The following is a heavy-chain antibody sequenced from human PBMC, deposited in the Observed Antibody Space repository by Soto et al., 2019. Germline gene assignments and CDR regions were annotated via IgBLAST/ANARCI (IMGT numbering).Heavy chain of an antibody. CDR3: ARGGYGDY. Sequence: QVHLVQSGAEVKKPGASVKVSCKGSGYAFTTYGITWVRQAPGQGLEWMGWISAHNGNKNYAQKLRGRVTVPRYTSTSTAYMELRSLRSDDTAVYYCARGGYGDYWGQGALVTVSS. V-gene: IGHV1-18*01. CDR1: GYAFTTYG. CDR2: ISAHNGNK. D-gene: IGHD1-1*01. J-gene: IGHJ4*02.